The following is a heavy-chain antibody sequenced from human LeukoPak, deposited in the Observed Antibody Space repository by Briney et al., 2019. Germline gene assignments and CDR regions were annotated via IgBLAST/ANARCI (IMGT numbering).Heavy chain of an antibody. CDR1: GYTLTGYY. CDR2: INPNSGGT. V-gene: IGHV1-2*02. CDR3: ARDQSPTGYYYYYMDV. D-gene: IGHD4-11*01. Sequence: ASVKVSCKASGYTLTGYYMHWVRQAPGQGLEWMGWINPNSGGTNYAQKFQGRVTMTRDTSISTAYMELSRLRSDDTAVYYCARDQSPTGYYYYYMDVWGKGTTVTVSS. J-gene: IGHJ6*03.